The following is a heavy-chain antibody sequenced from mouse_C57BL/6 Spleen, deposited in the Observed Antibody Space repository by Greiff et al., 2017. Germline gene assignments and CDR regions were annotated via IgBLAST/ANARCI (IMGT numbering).Heavy chain of an antibody. CDR3: ARSGYGNYRDWYFDV. V-gene: IGHV1-64*01. J-gene: IGHJ1*03. CDR1: GYTFTSYW. D-gene: IGHD2-1*01. Sequence: QVQLKQPGAELVKPGASVKLSCKASGYTFTSYWMHWVKQRPGQGLEWIGMIHPNSGSTNYNEKFKSKATLTVDKSSSTAYMQLSSLTSEDSAVYYCARSGYGNYRDWYFDVWGTGTTVTVSS. CDR2: IHPNSGST.